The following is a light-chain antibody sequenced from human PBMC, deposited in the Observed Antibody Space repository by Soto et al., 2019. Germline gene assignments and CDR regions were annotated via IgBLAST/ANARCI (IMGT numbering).Light chain of an antibody. Sequence: QSALTQPRSVSGSPGQSVTISCTGTSSDVGGSNYVSWYQQHPGKAPKLMIYDVSKRPSGVPDRFSGSKSGNTASLTISGLQADDEAEYYCCSYAGSYTYVFATGTKVTVL. V-gene: IGLV2-11*01. CDR3: CSYAGSYTYV. CDR2: DVS. J-gene: IGLJ1*01. CDR1: SSDVGGSNY.